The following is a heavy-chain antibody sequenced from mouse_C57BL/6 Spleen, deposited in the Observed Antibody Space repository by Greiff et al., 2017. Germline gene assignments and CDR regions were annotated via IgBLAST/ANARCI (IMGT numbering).Heavy chain of an antibody. CDR2: IRSKSNNYAT. Sequence: EVQRVESGGGLVQPKGSLKLSCAASGFSFNTYAMNWVRQAPGKGLEWVARIRSKSNNYATYYADSVKDRFTISRDDSESMLYLQMNNLKTEDTAMYYCVSHYGLTSWFAYWGQGTLVTVSA. V-gene: IGHV10-1*01. D-gene: IGHD1-1*02. J-gene: IGHJ3*01. CDR3: VSHYGLTSWFAY. CDR1: GFSFNTYA.